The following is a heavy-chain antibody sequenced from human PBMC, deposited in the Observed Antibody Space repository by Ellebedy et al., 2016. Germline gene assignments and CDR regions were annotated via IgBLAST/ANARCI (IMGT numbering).Heavy chain of an antibody. D-gene: IGHD5-18*01. Sequence: GGSLRLXXAASGFTFSDYYMSWIRQAPGKGLEWVSYISSSGSTIYYADSVKGRFTISRDNAKNSLYLQMNSLRAEDTAVYYCAREDVDTAMVGYYYGMDVWGQGTTVTVSS. CDR3: AREDVDTAMVGYYYGMDV. CDR2: ISSSGSTI. J-gene: IGHJ6*02. V-gene: IGHV3-11*01. CDR1: GFTFSDYY.